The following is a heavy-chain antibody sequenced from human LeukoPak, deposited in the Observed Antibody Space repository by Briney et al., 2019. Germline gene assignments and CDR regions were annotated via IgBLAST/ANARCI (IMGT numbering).Heavy chain of an antibody. CDR1: GFTFSSYA. CDR2: ISGSGGST. CDR3: ARDRGNRYFDS. Sequence: GGSLRLSCAASGFTFSSYAMSWVRQAPGKGLEWVSAISGSGGSTYYADSVKGRFTISRDNSKNTVFLQMDNLRAEDTAVYFCARDRGNRYFDSAGQGTLVTVSS. V-gene: IGHV3-23*01. J-gene: IGHJ4*02. D-gene: IGHD4-23*01.